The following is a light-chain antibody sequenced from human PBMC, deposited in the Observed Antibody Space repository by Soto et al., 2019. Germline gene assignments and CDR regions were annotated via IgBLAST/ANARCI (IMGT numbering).Light chain of an antibody. CDR1: SSNIGSNY. CDR2: RNS. V-gene: IGLV1-47*01. Sequence: QSVLTQPPSASGTPGQRVTISCSGSSSNIGSNYVYWYQQLPGTAPKLLIYRNSQRPSGVPDRFSGSKSGTSASLAISGLRSEDEADYYCAAWDDSLSGPSYVFGTGTKVTVL. CDR3: AAWDDSLSGPSYV. J-gene: IGLJ1*01.